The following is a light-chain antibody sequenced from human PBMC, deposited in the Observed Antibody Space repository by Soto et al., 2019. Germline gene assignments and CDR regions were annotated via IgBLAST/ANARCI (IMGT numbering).Light chain of an antibody. CDR3: QKYNSVPIT. CDR1: QGISNN. J-gene: IGKJ5*01. Sequence: DIQMTQSPSSLSASVGDRVTITCRASQGISNNFAWYQQKPGKVPKLLIYAASTLQSGVPSRFSGSGSGTDFTLTISSLQPEDVATYYCQKYNSVPITFGQGTRLEIK. CDR2: AAS. V-gene: IGKV1-27*01.